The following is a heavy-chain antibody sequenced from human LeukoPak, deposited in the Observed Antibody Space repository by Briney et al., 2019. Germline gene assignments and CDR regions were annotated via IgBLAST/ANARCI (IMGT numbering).Heavy chain of an antibody. CDR1: GFTVSSNY. CDR3: ARVGGSSLSFDY. CDR2: IYSGDST. V-gene: IGHV3-53*01. D-gene: IGHD2-2*01. J-gene: IGHJ4*02. Sequence: PGGSLRLSCAASGFTVSSNYMSWVRQAPGKGLEWVSVIYSGDSTYYADSVKGRFTISRDNSKNTLNLQMNSLRAEDTAVYYCARVGGSSLSFDYWGQGTLVTVSA.